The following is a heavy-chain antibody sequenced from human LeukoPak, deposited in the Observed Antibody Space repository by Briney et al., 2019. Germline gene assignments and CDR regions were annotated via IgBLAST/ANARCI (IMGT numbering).Heavy chain of an antibody. J-gene: IGHJ6*03. CDR2: INHSGST. Sequence: SETLSLTCAVYGGSFSGYYWSWIRQPPGKGLEWIGEINHSGSTNYNPSLKSRVTISVDTSKNQFSLKLSSVTAADTAVYYCARRRDGYNLPNYYYYYYYMDVWGKGTTVTISS. V-gene: IGHV4-34*01. CDR3: ARRRDGYNLPNYYYYYYYMDV. CDR1: GGSFSGYY. D-gene: IGHD5-24*01.